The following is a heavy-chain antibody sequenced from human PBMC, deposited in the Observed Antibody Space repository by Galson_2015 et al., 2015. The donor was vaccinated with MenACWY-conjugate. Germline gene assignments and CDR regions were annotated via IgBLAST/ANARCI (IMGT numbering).Heavy chain of an antibody. CDR3: TRDRDVGGSRWWFDP. V-gene: IGHV3-15*01. CDR1: GLTFSNVW. D-gene: IGHD2-15*01. J-gene: IGHJ5*02. CDR2: NRCRTDGGTT. Sequence: SLRLSCATSGLTFSNVWLSWVRQAPGKGLEWVARNRCRTDGGTTDYATPVKGRFTILRDDSTNTLYLQMNSLKIEDTAMYFCTRDRDVGGSRWWFDPWGQGTLVTVSS.